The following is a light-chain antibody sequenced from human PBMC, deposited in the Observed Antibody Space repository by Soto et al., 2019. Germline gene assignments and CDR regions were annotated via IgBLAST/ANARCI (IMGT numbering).Light chain of an antibody. CDR1: ISNIGAGYD. J-gene: IGLJ1*01. V-gene: IGLV1-40*01. CDR2: GNI. CDR3: QSYDSSVSGAV. Sequence: QSVLPQPTSVTEAPGQRVTISCTGSISNIGAGYDVPWYQQLSGTAPKLLLSGNINRPSGAPDRFSGSKSGTSASLAITGLQAEDEADYYCQSYDSSVSGAVVGTGTKVPVL.